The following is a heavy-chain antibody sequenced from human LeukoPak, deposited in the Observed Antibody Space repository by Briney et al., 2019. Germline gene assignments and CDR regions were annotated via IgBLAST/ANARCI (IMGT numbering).Heavy chain of an antibody. Sequence: PSETLSLTCIVSGYSISSGYYWGWIRQPPGKGLEWIGSIYYSGSTYYNPSLKSRVTITVDTSKNQFSLKLSSVTAADTAVYYCARDSIAAAVRDAFDIWGQGTMVTVSS. V-gene: IGHV4-38-2*02. CDR3: ARDSIAAAVRDAFDI. CDR1: GYSISSGYY. J-gene: IGHJ3*02. CDR2: IYYSGST. D-gene: IGHD6-13*01.